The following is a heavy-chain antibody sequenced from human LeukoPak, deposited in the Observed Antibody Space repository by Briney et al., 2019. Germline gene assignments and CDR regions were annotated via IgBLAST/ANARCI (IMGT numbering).Heavy chain of an antibody. D-gene: IGHD1-26*01. CDR3: AKEGYSGSYFDY. V-gene: IGHV3-66*01. J-gene: IGHJ4*02. CDR1: EFSVGSNY. CDR2: IYSGGST. Sequence: PGGSLRLSCAASEFSVGSNYMTWVRQAPGKGLEWVSLIYSGGSTYYADSVKGRFTISRDNSKNTLYLQMNSLRAEDTAVYYCAKEGYSGSYFDYWGQGTLVTVSS.